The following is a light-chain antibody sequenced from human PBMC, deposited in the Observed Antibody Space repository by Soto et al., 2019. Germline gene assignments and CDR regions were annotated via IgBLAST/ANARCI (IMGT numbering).Light chain of an antibody. CDR1: QGISSY. CDR3: QQLNSYPPGIT. J-gene: IGKJ5*01. Sequence: DIQLTQPPSFLSASVGDRVTITCRASQGISSYLAWYQQKPGKAPKLLIYAASTLQSGVPSRFSGSGSGTEFTLTISSLQPEDFATYYCQQLNSYPPGITFGQGTRLEIK. CDR2: AAS. V-gene: IGKV1-9*01.